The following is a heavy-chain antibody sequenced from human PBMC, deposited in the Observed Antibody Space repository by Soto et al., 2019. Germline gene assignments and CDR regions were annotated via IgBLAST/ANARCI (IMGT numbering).Heavy chain of an antibody. CDR3: AKAVWVTWGLCFFDS. J-gene: IGHJ4*02. Sequence: EVHLLESGGDLLQPGGSLRLSCAASGFAFSSYAMGWVRQAPGKGLEWVSGIFASGGSTYYADSVMGRFTISRDNSKNTLYLQMNSLRPEDTAVYYCAKAVWVTWGLCFFDSWGQGTLVSVSS. CDR2: IFASGGST. D-gene: IGHD2-8*01. CDR1: GFAFSSYA. V-gene: IGHV3-23*01.